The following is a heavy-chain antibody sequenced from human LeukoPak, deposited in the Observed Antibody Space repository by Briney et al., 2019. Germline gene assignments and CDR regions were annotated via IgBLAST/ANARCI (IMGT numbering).Heavy chain of an antibody. CDR1: GLTFSIFE. J-gene: IGHJ6*02. CDR3: ARGNIVATSPYYYGMDV. CDR2: IWYDGSNK. D-gene: IGHD5-12*01. V-gene: IGHV3-33*08. Sequence: GGSLRLSCEASGLTFSIFEMNWVRLAPGKGLEWVAVIWYDGSNKYYADSVKGRFTISRDNSKNTLYLQMNSLRAEDTAVYYCARGNIVATSPYYYGMDVWGQGTTVTVSS.